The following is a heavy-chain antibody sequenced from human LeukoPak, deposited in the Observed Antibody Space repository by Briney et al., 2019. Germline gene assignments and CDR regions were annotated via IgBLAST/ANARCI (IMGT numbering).Heavy chain of an antibody. J-gene: IGHJ6*04. CDR2: INHSGST. CDR1: GGSSSGYY. D-gene: IGHD2-2*01. V-gene: IGHV4-34*01. CDR3: AGRRVPAAISVGMDV. Sequence: SETLSLTCAVYGGSSSGYYWSWIRQPPGKGLEWIGEINHSGSTNYNPSLKSRVTISVDTSKNQFSLKLSSVTAADTAVYYCAGRRVPAAISVGMDVWGKGTTVTVSS.